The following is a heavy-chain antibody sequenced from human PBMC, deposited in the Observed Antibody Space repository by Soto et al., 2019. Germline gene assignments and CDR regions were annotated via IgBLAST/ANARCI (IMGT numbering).Heavy chain of an antibody. J-gene: IGHJ6*02. D-gene: IGHD2-2*01. CDR3: ARHRGGCSSTSCSPYYYYGMDV. Sequence: GESLKISCKGSGYSFTSYWIGWVRQMPGKGLEWMGIIYPGDSDTRYSPSFQGQVTISADKSISTAYLQWSSLKASDTAMYYCARHRGGCSSTSCSPYYYYGMDVWGQGTTVTVSS. CDR1: GYSFTSYW. V-gene: IGHV5-51*01. CDR2: IYPGDSDT.